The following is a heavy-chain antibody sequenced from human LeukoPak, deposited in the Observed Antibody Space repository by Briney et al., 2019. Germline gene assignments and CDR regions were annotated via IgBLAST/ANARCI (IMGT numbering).Heavy chain of an antibody. CDR1: GFTFNMHA. D-gene: IGHD2-8*01. CDR3: AKARHCTTATCASAAFDA. J-gene: IGHJ3*01. Sequence: PGGSLRLSCAASGFTFNMHAMHWVRQAPGKGLEWVAVISNDGSDEYYADSVRGRFPISRDNLQNTVFLQMNNLRPEDTVVYYCAKARHCTTATCASAAFDAWGQGTMVTVSS. CDR2: ISNDGSDE. V-gene: IGHV3-30-3*01.